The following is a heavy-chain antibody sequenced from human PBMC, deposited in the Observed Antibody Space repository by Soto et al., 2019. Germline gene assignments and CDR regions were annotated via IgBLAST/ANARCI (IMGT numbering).Heavy chain of an antibody. CDR2: INPDSGGT. V-gene: IGHV1-2*02. CDR1: GYTFSDYY. Sequence: ASVKVSCKASGYTFSDYYIHWVRQAPGQGLEWMGWINPDSGGTKYAPKFQGGVTMARDTSITTAYMELSRLRSGDTAVYYCAREPATAKPEGVDFWGQGTLVTVSS. CDR3: AREPATAKPEGVDF. J-gene: IGHJ4*02. D-gene: IGHD1-1*01.